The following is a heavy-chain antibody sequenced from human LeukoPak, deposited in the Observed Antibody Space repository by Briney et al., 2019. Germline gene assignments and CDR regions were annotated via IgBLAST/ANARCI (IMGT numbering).Heavy chain of an antibody. V-gene: IGHV4-39*01. J-gene: IGHJ6*03. CDR2: IYYSGST. CDR1: GGSISSSSYY. D-gene: IGHD3/OR15-3a*01. Sequence: SETLSLTCTVSGGSISSSSYYWGWIRQPPGKGLEWIGSIYYSGSTYYNPPLKSRVTISVDTSKNQFSLKLSSVTAADTAVYYCARHGLYYYYMDVWGKGTTVTISS. CDR3: ARHGLYYYYMDV.